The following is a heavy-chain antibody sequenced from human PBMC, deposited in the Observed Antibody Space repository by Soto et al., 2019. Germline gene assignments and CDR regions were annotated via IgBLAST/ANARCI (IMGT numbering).Heavy chain of an antibody. D-gene: IGHD3-10*01. Sequence: GGSLRLSCAASGFTFSRYSMNWVRQAPGKGLEWVSCISSSSSYIYYADSVKGRFTISRDNAKNSLYLQMNSLRAEDTAVYYCARDNYYGSGSYWDAFDIWGQGTMVTVSS. CDR1: GFTFSRYS. CDR2: ISSSSSYI. J-gene: IGHJ3*02. CDR3: ARDNYYGSGSYWDAFDI. V-gene: IGHV3-21*01.